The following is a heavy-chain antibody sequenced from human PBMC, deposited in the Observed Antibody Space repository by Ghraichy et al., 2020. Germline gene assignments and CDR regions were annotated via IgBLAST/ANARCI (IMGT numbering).Heavy chain of an antibody. CDR2: IYSGGNT. D-gene: IGHD1-26*01. V-gene: IGHV3-66*01. CDR3: AREGGSGSYGY. CDR1: GFTVSSNY. J-gene: IGHJ4*02. Sequence: GGSLRLSCAASGFTVSSNYMSWVRQAPGKGLEWVSIIYSGGNTYHADSVKGRFTISRDNSKNTLYLLMNRLRAEDTAVYYCAREGGSGSYGYWGQGTLVTVSS.